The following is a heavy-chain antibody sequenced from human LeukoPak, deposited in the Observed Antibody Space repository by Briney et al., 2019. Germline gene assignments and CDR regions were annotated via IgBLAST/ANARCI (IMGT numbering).Heavy chain of an antibody. D-gene: IGHD6-13*01. V-gene: IGHV4-39*01. J-gene: IGHJ6*02. CDR3: AGYSSSWYSFYYYGMDV. Sequence: SETLSLTCTVSGGSISSSSYYWGWIRQPPGKGLEWIGSIYYSGSTYYSPSLKSRVTISVDTSKNQFSLKLSSVTAADTAVYYCAGYSSSWYSFYYYGMDVWGQGTTVTVSS. CDR2: IYYSGST. CDR1: GGSISSSSYY.